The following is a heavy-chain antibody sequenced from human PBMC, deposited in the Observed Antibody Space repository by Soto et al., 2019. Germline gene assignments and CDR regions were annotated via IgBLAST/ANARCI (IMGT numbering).Heavy chain of an antibody. CDR1: GYTFTSYA. CDR3: ARDGRGSYYFDY. J-gene: IGHJ4*02. Sequence: QVPLVQSGAEVKKPGASVKVSCKASGYTFTSYAMHWVRQAPGQRLEWMGWINAGNGNTKYSQKFQGRVTITRDTSASTAYMELSSLRSEDTAVYYCARDGRGSYYFDYWGQGTLVTVSS. CDR2: INAGNGNT. D-gene: IGHD1-26*01. V-gene: IGHV1-3*01.